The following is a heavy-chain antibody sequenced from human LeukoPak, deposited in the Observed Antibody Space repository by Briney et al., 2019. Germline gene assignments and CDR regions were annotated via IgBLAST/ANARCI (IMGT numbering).Heavy chain of an antibody. V-gene: IGHV3-33*08. Sequence: GRSLRLSCAASGFTFSSYGMHWVRQAPGKGLEWVALIWYDGSNKYYADSVKGRFTISRDNSKKMLYLQMDSLRAEDTAVYYCATLRSDSRGWYYFDYWGQGTLVSVSS. CDR2: IWYDGSNK. J-gene: IGHJ4*02. CDR1: GFTFSSYG. D-gene: IGHD6-19*01. CDR3: ATLRSDSRGWYYFDY.